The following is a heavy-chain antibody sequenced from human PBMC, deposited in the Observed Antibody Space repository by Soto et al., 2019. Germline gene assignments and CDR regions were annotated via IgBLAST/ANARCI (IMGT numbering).Heavy chain of an antibody. Sequence: GSLRLSCAASGFTFSSYGMHWVRQAPGKGLEWVAVIWYDGSNKYYADSVKGRFTISRDNSKNTLYLQMNSLRAEDTAVYYCARGAAVAGHNYYHGMDVWGQGTTVTVSS. CDR3: ARGAAVAGHNYYHGMDV. V-gene: IGHV3-33*01. CDR1: GFTFSSYG. J-gene: IGHJ6*02. D-gene: IGHD6-19*01. CDR2: IWYDGSNK.